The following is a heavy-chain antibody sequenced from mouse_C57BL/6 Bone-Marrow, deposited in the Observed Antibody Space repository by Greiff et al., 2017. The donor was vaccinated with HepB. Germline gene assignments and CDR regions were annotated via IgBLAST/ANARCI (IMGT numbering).Heavy chain of an antibody. V-gene: IGHV3-6*01. CDR2: ISYDGSN. Sequence: EVQLQQSGPGLVKPSQSLSLTCSVTGYSITSGYYWNWIRQFPGNKLEWMGYISYDGSNNYNPSLKNRISITRDTSKNQFFLKLNSVTTEDTATYYCARVGYYLFAYWGQGTLVTVSA. J-gene: IGHJ3*01. CDR1: GYSITSGYY. D-gene: IGHD2-3*01. CDR3: ARVGYYLFAY.